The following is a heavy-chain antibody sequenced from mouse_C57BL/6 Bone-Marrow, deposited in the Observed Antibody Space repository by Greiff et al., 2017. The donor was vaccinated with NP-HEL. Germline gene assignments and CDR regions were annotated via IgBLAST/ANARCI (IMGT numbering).Heavy chain of an antibody. CDR2: IDPSDSYT. CDR3: ARDGSSEGFAY. J-gene: IGHJ3*01. V-gene: IGHV1-50*01. D-gene: IGHD1-1*01. CDR1: GYTFTSYW. Sequence: QVQLKQPGAELVKPGASVKLSCKASGYTFTSYWMQWVKQRPGQGLEWIGEIDPSDSYTNYNQKFKGKATLTVDTSSSTAYMQLSSLTSEDSAVYYCARDGSSEGFAYWGQGTLVTVSA.